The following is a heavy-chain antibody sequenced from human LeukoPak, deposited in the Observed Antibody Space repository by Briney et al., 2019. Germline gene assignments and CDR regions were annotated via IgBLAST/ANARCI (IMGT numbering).Heavy chain of an antibody. CDR1: GGSISSGGCY. Sequence: SETLSLTCTVSGGSISSGGCYWSWIRQHPGKGLEWIGYIYYSGSTYYNPSLKSRVTISVDTSKNQFSLKLSSVTAADTAVYYCARCLIVRNPNWFDPWGQGTLVTVSS. CDR3: ARCLIVRNPNWFDP. CDR2: IYYSGST. D-gene: IGHD3-16*02. J-gene: IGHJ5*02. V-gene: IGHV4-31*03.